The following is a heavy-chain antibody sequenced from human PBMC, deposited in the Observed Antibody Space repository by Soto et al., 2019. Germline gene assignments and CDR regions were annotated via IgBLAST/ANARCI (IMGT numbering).Heavy chain of an antibody. CDR2: ISAYNGNT. D-gene: IGHD6-19*01. J-gene: IGHJ6*02. CDR3: ARRGLRYSSGWSTSGVDV. CDR1: GYTFTSYG. V-gene: IGHV1-18*01. Sequence: QVQLVQSGAEVKKPGASVKVSCKASGYTFTSYGISWVRQAPGQGLEWMGWISAYNGNTNYAQKLQGRVTMTTDTATSTAYMELRSLRSDDKAVYYCARRGLRYSSGWSTSGVDVWGQGTKVTVSS.